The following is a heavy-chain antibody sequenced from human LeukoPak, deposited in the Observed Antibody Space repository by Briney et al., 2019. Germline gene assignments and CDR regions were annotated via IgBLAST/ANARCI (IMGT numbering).Heavy chain of an antibody. CDR3: ARASKLLWFGEGGAFDI. CDR2: INTNTGNP. D-gene: IGHD3-10*01. CDR1: GYTFTSYA. J-gene: IGHJ3*02. V-gene: IGHV7-4-1*02. Sequence: ASVKVSCKASGYTFTSYAMNWVRQAPGQGLEWMGWINTNTGNPTYAQGFTGRFVFSLDTSVSTAYLQISSLKAEDTAVYYCARASKLLWFGEGGAFDIWGQGTMVIVSS.